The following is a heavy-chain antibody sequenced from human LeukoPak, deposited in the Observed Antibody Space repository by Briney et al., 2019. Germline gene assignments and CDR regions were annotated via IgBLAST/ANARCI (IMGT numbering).Heavy chain of an antibody. V-gene: IGHV5-10-1*01. Sequence: GESLKISCKGSGYSFTSYWIGWVRQMPGKGLEWMGTIDPSDSYTNYRPSFQGHVTISADKSISTAYLQWSSLKASDTAMYYCAKHYGDYVGFFDYWGQGTLVTVSS. D-gene: IGHD4-17*01. CDR1: GYSFTSYW. CDR3: AKHYGDYVGFFDY. CDR2: IDPSDSYT. J-gene: IGHJ4*02.